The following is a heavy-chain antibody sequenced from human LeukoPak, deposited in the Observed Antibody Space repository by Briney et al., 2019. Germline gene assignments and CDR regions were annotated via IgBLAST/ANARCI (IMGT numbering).Heavy chain of an antibody. V-gene: IGHV4-38-2*02. Sequence: SETLSLTCAVSGYSISNGHYWGWIRQPPGKGLEWIGSIYYSGSTYYNPSLKSRVTLSVDTSKNQFSLKLSSVTAADTAVYYCARDLAVLGYFHFDYWGQGTLVTVSS. CDR3: ARDLAVLGYFHFDY. CDR2: IYYSGST. J-gene: IGHJ4*02. D-gene: IGHD3-22*01. CDR1: GYSISNGHY.